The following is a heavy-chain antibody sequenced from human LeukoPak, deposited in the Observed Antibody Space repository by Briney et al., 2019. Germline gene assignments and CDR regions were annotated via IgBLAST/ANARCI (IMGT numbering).Heavy chain of an antibody. D-gene: IGHD3-10*01. Sequence: AASVKVSCKASGYTFTGYYMHWVRQAPGQGLEWMGWINPNSGGTNYAQKFQGRVTMTRDTSISTAYMELSRLRSDDTAVYYCARDVRYYGSGSYNWFDPWGQGTLVTVSS. V-gene: IGHV1-2*02. J-gene: IGHJ5*02. CDR1: GYTFTGYY. CDR3: ARDVRYYGSGSYNWFDP. CDR2: INPNSGGT.